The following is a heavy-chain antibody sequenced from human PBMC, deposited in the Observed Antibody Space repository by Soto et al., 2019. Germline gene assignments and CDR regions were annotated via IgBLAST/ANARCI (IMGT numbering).Heavy chain of an antibody. CDR3: AKDQGRYDFWSGYGV. J-gene: IGHJ6*02. V-gene: IGHV3-23*01. D-gene: IGHD3-3*01. CDR1: GFTFSSYA. Sequence: GGSLRLSCAASGFTFSSYATSWVRQAPGKGLEWVSAISGSGGSTYYADSVKGRFTISRDNSKNTLYLQMNSLRAEDTAVYYCAKDQGRYDFWSGYGVWGQGTTVTVSS. CDR2: ISGSGGST.